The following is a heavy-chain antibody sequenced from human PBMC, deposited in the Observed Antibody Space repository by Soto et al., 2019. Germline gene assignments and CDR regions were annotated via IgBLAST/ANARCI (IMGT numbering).Heavy chain of an antibody. CDR3: AQLDIDY. J-gene: IGHJ4*02. CDR1: GFTFSSYG. V-gene: IGHV3-30*03. CDR2: ISYDGSNK. D-gene: IGHD6-13*01. Sequence: QVQLVESGGGVVQPGRSLRLSCAASGFTFSSYGMHWVRQAPGKGLEWVAVISYDGSNKYYADSVKGRFTISRDNSKNPLYLQMNSLRAEDTAVYYCAQLDIDYWGQGTLVTVSS.